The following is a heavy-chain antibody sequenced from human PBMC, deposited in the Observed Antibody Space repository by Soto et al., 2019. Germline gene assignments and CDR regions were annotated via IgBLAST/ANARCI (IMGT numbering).Heavy chain of an antibody. J-gene: IGHJ6*03. Sequence: QVQLVQSGAAVKKPGASVKVSCKASGYTFTSYDITWVRQATGQGLERMGWMNANSGNTGYAQKFKGRVPITRNTSISTAYMELSSLRSEVTAVYYCARVIAERSSSRSIDRWYYYYYMDVWGKGTTVTVSS. V-gene: IGHV1-8*01. CDR2: MNANSGNT. CDR3: ARVIAERSSSRSIDRWYYYYYMDV. D-gene: IGHD6-6*01. CDR1: GYTFTSYD.